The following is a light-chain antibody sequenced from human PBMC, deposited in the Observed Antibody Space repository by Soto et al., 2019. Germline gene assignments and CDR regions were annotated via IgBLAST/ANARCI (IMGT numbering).Light chain of an antibody. J-gene: IGKJ1*01. CDR1: QSVSGN. V-gene: IGKV3D-15*01. Sequence: EIVMTQSPATLSLSPGERATLSCRASQSVSGNLAWYQQKPGQAPRLLIYGASTRATGITARFSGSGSGTEFPLTISSLHSEDFAVYYYQQYNNWPLTFGQGTKVDIK. CDR2: GAS. CDR3: QQYNNWPLT.